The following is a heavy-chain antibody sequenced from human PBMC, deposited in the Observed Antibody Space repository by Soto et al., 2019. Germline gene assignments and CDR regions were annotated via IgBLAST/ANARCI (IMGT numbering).Heavy chain of an antibody. J-gene: IGHJ5*02. CDR2: ISAYNGNT. CDR3: ARDCSSTSCYPAWP. D-gene: IGHD2-2*01. Sequence: GASVKVSCKASGYTFTSYVISWVRQAPGQGLEWMGWISAYNGNTNYAQKLQGRVTMTTDTSTSTAYMELRSLRSDDTAVYYCARDCSSTSCYPAWPWGQGTLVNVSS. V-gene: IGHV1-18*04. CDR1: GYTFTSYV.